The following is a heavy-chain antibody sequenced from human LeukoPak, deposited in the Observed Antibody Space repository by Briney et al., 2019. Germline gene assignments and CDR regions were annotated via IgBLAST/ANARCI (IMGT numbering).Heavy chain of an antibody. J-gene: IGHJ6*02. CDR1: GFTFRSYW. Sequence: GGSLRLSCAASGFTFRSYWMSWVRQAPGEGLEWVANINLDGSEKHYVDSVKGRFTISRDNSKNTLYLQMNSLRAEDTAVYYCAKEMGYYDSSGYPSGYYYYYGMDVWGQGTTVTVSS. D-gene: IGHD3-22*01. CDR3: AKEMGYYDSSGYPSGYYYYYGMDV. CDR2: INLDGSEK. V-gene: IGHV3-7*03.